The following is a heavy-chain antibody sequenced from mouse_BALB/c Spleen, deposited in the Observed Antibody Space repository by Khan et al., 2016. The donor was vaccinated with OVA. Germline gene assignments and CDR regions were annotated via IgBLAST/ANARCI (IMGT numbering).Heavy chain of an antibody. CDR2: ISYSGGT. J-gene: IGHJ2*01. CDR1: GYSITSGYA. CDR3: ARGKDDGYEFDY. D-gene: IGHD2-14*01. V-gene: IGHV3-2*02. Sequence: VPLPSSGPGLVKPSQSLSLTCTVTGYSITSGYAWNWIRQFPGNKLEWIGYISYSGGTSYNPSLKSRISITRDTSKNKVFLQLNSVTTEDTATYNGARGKDDGYEFDYGGQGTPLT.